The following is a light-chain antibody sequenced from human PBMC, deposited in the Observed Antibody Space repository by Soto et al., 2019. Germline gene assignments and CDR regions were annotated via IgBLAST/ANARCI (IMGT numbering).Light chain of an antibody. J-gene: IGKJ1*01. CDR2: AAS. CDR3: QQYNSYWT. CDR1: QGISSY. V-gene: IGKV1-9*01. Sequence: DIKLTQSPSFLSASVGDRVTISCRASQGISSYLAWYQQKPGKAPKLLIYAASTWQSGVPSRFSGSGSGTEFTLTISSLQPDDFATYYCQQYNSYWTFGQGTKVDIK.